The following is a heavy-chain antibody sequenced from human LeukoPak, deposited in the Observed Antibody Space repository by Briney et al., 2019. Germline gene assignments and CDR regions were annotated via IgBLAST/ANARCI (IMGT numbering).Heavy chain of an antibody. CDR3: ARGYAYTNLDS. J-gene: IGHJ4*02. V-gene: IGHV4-61*10. D-gene: IGHD3-16*01. CDR1: SGSVSSGSYY. CDR2: IYGSGTI. Sequence: PSETLSLTCTVSSGSVSSGSYYWSWIRQPAGEGLEWIGRIYGSGTINYNPSLRSRVTISLDASKNQFSLEVSSVTAADTAVYYCARGYAYTNLDSWSPGALVTVSS.